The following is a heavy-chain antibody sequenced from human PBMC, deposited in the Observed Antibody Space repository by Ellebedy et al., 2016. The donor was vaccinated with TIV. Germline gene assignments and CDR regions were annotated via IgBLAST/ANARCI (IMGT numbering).Heavy chain of an antibody. D-gene: IGHD3-16*02. CDR1: GYSFGSYG. CDR3: TGATGVQGLSPSGDY. J-gene: IGHJ4*02. Sequence: AASVKVSCKASGYSFGSYGISWVRQAPGQGLEWMGWINTNNGNTNYAEKGQGRVTMTRDTSTNTAYLELRSLRSDDTAVYYCTGATGVQGLSPSGDYWGQGTLVTVSS. CDR2: INTNNGNT. V-gene: IGHV1-18*01.